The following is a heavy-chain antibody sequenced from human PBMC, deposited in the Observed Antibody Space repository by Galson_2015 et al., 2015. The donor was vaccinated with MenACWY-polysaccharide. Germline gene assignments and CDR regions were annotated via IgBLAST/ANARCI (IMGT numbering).Heavy chain of an antibody. D-gene: IGHD3-10*01. J-gene: IGHJ3*02. CDR3: ARAGITMPNSRDAFDI. Sequence: SVKVSCKAARYTFTNPAINWVRQAPGQGLEWMGWINTNTGNPTYAQGFTGRFVFSLDTSVSTTYLQVSSLKAEDTAVYYCARAGITMPNSRDAFDIWGQGTLVTVSS. CDR2: INTNTGNP. V-gene: IGHV7-4-1*02. CDR1: RYTFTNPA.